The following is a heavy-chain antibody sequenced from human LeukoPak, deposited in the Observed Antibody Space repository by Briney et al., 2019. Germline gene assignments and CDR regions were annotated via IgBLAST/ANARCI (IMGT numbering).Heavy chain of an antibody. CDR2: IYYSGST. CDR1: GGSISSSSYY. J-gene: IGHJ4*02. D-gene: IGHD6-13*01. V-gene: IGHV4-39*01. CDR3: ARHAFPLPAALDY. Sequence: SETLSLTCTVSGGSISSSSYYWGWVRQPPGKGLEWIGSIYYSGSTYYNPSLKSRVTISVDTSKNQFSLKLSSVTAADTAVYYCARHAFPLPAALDYWGQGTLVTVSS.